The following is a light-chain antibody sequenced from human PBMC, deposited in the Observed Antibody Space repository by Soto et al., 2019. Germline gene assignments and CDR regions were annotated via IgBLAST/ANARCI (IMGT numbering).Light chain of an antibody. Sequence: EIVLTQSPGTLSLSPGERATLSCRASQIVSSSYLAWYQHKPGQAPRLLIYATSSRATGIPDRFSGSGSGTDFTLTISRLEPEDFAVYYCQHYIGSHMYTFGQGTKLEIK. CDR2: ATS. CDR3: QHYIGSHMYT. V-gene: IGKV3-20*01. CDR1: QIVSSSY. J-gene: IGKJ2*01.